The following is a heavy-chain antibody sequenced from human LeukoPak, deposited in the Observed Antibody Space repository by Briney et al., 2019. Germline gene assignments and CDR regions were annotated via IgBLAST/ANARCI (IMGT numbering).Heavy chain of an antibody. J-gene: IGHJ4*02. CDR1: GGSISSGASY. Sequence: PSETLSLTCTVSGGSISSGASYWSWIRQPPGKGLEWIGYIYYSGTTYYNPSLKSRVTMSVDTSKNQFSLKLSSVTAADTAVYYCARLQGYNRHLDYWGQGTLVTVSS. CDR2: IYYSGTT. D-gene: IGHD1-14*01. V-gene: IGHV4-30-4*01. CDR3: ARLQGYNRHLDY.